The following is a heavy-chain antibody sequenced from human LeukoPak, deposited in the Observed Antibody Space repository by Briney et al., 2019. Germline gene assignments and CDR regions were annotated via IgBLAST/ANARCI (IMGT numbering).Heavy chain of an antibody. J-gene: IGHJ4*02. D-gene: IGHD1-7*01. Sequence: SETLSLTCTVSGGPISSYYWSWIRQPPGKGLEWIGYIYYNGNTDYNPSLRSRVTISVDTSKNQFSLKLRSVTAADTALYYCARDLNYLFDYWGQGILVSVSS. V-gene: IGHV4-59*01. CDR1: GGPISSYY. CDR3: ARDLNYLFDY. CDR2: IYYNGNT.